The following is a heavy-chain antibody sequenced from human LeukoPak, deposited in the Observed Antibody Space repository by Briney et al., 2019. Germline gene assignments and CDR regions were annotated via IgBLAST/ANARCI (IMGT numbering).Heavy chain of an antibody. D-gene: IGHD4-23*01. J-gene: IGHJ4*02. CDR2: IASDGSST. CDR1: GFTFSSYW. CDR3: ARGRPHGNDY. Sequence: GGSLRLSCAASGFTFSSYWMDWVRRAPGKGLVWVSRIASDGSSTTYADSVKGRFSISRDNAKNTLYLQMNSLRVEDTAVYYCARGRPHGNDYWGQGTLVTVSS. V-gene: IGHV3-74*01.